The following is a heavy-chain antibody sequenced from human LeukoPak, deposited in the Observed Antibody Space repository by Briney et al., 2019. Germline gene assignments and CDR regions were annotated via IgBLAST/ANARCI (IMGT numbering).Heavy chain of an antibody. V-gene: IGHV1-18*04. D-gene: IGHD4-23*01. CDR3: ARGGGLDVGYDY. CDR2: ISVYNDNT. CDR1: GYTFISYG. Sequence: GVSVKVSCKASGYTFISYGLSWVRQATRQGLEWMGWISVYNDNTNYAQKLQGRITMTRDTSTDTAYMELRSLRSDDTAVYYCARGGGLDVGYDYWGQGTLVTVSS. J-gene: IGHJ4*02.